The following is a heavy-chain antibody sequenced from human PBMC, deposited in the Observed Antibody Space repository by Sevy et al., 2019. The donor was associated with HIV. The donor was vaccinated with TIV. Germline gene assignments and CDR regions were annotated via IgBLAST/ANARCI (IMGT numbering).Heavy chain of an antibody. CDR1: GYSISSSGYY. CDR3: AGPILTYNSGWSYYDY. V-gene: IGHV4-39*01. Sequence: SETLSLTCAVSGYSISSSGYYWGLIRQPPGKGLEWIASIRYSGETFYNPSLKSRVTISADTSKNQFSLQLSSVTAADTAIYFCAGPILTYNSGWSYYDYWGQGTVVTVSS. D-gene: IGHD6-19*01. CDR2: IRYSGET. J-gene: IGHJ4*02.